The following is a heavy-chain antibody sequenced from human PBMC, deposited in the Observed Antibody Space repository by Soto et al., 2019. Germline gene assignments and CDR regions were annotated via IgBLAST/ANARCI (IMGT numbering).Heavy chain of an antibody. J-gene: IGHJ4*02. CDR1: GDTLTELS. V-gene: IGHV1-24*01. D-gene: IGHD1-26*01. CDR2: FDPEDGET. Sequence: ASVKVSCKVSGDTLTELSMHWVRQAPGKGLEWMGGFDPEDGETSYAQKFQGRVTMTEDTSTDTAYMELSSLRSEDTAVYYCATELLGLSDIVGAPPSRYYFDYSGQGTLVTVSS. CDR3: ATELLGLSDIVGAPPSRYYFDY.